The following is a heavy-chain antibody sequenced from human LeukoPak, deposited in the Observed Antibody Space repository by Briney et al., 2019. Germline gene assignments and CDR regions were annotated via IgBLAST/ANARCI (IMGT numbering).Heavy chain of an antibody. CDR3: ARDGSSGYYYDSYFDY. CDR1: GFTFSSYW. D-gene: IGHD3-22*01. CDR2: INSDGSST. Sequence: PGGSLRLSCAASGFTFSSYWMHWVRQAPGKGLVWVSRINSDGSSTSYADSGKGRFTISRDNAKNTLYLQMNSLRAEDTAVYYCARDGSSGYYYDSYFDYWGQGTLVTVSS. V-gene: IGHV3-74*01. J-gene: IGHJ4*02.